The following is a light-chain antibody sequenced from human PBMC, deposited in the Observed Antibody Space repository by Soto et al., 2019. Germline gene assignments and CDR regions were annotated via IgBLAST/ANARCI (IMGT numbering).Light chain of an antibody. J-gene: IGKJ1*01. Sequence: DIQMTQSPSTVSASVGDRITITCRASQSINTWLAWYRQRPGEAPQLLIYDVSTLAIGVPARFSGSGSGTDFTLSISRLQADDFATFYWQQYQTSSRTFGQGTKVEVK. CDR1: QSINTW. CDR3: QQYQTSSRT. V-gene: IGKV1-5*01. CDR2: DVS.